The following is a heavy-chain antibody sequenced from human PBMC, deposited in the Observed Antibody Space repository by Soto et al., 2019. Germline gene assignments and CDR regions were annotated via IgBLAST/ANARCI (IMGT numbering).Heavy chain of an antibody. D-gene: IGHD3-22*01. CDR2: IIPIFGTA. CDR3: ARTIIPVVTHMPAAHSYYYYGIDV. Sequence: GASVKVSCKASGGTFSSYAISWVRQAPGQGLEWMGGIIPIFGTANYAQKFQGRVTITADESTSTAYMELSSLRSEDTAVYYCARTIIPVVTHMPAAHSYYYYGIDVWRQRTTVTV. J-gene: IGHJ6*02. V-gene: IGHV1-69*13. CDR1: GGTFSSYA.